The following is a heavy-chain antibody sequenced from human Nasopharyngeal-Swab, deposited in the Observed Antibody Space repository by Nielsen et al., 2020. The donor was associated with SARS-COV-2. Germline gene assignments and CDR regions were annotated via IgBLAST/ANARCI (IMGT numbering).Heavy chain of an antibody. J-gene: IGHJ4*01. CDR1: GGSISSYKYY. D-gene: IGHD2-21*01. V-gene: IGHV4-39*01. Sequence: SETLSLTCTVSGGSISSYKYYWGWIRQPPEKGLEWIGSIFYSGSTYYNPSLKSRVTVSVDTSKNQFSLNLSSVTAADTALYYCARHGVPGVVVVAATDYWGHGTLVTVSS. CDR3: ARHGVPGVVVVAATDY. CDR2: IFYSGST.